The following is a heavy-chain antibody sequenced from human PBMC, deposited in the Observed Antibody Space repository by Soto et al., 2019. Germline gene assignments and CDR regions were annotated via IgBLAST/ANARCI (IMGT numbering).Heavy chain of an antibody. CDR1: GFTFSTYV. CDR3: AKDRTVTPRYFDY. V-gene: IGHV3-23*01. J-gene: IGHJ4*02. Sequence: EVQLLESGGGLVQPGGSLRLSCAASGFTFSTYVMSWVRQAPGKGLEWVSSMSGSGDSTYYADSVKGRFTISRDNSKNTLYLQRNILRAEDTAVYYCAKDRTVTPRYFDYWGQGTLVTVSS. CDR2: MSGSGDST. D-gene: IGHD4-17*01.